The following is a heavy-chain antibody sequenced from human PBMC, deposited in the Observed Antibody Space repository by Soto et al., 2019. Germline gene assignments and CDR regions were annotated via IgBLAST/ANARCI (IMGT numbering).Heavy chain of an antibody. D-gene: IGHD3-10*01. Sequence: QVRLQESGRGLVKPSGTLSLTCLVSGGSMSSPNWWTWVRQAPVKGLEWIAEIHHSGATNYSPSLKSRAVISIDKSNNQFSLQLTSVTAADTAVYYCATGSPYYYGSGGMWDSWGRGALVTVSS. CDR1: GGSMSSPNW. CDR2: IHHSGAT. J-gene: IGHJ4*02. V-gene: IGHV4-4*02. CDR3: ATGSPYYYGSGGMWDS.